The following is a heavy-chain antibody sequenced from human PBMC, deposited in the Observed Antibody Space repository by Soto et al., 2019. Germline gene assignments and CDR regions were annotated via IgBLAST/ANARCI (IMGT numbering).Heavy chain of an antibody. D-gene: IGHD6-13*01. CDR1: GGSISSYY. V-gene: IGHV4-59*12. CDR2: IYYSGST. Sequence: SETLSLTCTVSGGSISSYYWSWIRQPPGKGLEWIGYIYYSGSTNYNPSLKSRVTISVDTSKNQFSLKLSSVTAADTAVYFCAREPIAAAGSGYFDYWGQGTLVTVSS. J-gene: IGHJ4*02. CDR3: AREPIAAAGSGYFDY.